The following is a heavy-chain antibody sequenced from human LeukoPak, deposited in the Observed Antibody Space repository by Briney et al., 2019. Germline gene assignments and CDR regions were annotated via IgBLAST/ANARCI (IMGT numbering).Heavy chain of an antibody. V-gene: IGHV4-39*01. Sequence: PSETLSLTCTVSGGSISSSSYYWGWIRQPPGKGLEWIGSIYYSGSTYYNPSLKSRVTISVDTSKNQFSLNLRSVTAADTAVYYCARQFGGCGSGGSCYPDYWGQGTLVTVSS. D-gene: IGHD2-15*01. J-gene: IGHJ4*02. CDR3: ARQFGGCGSGGSCYPDY. CDR1: GGSISSSSYY. CDR2: IYYSGST.